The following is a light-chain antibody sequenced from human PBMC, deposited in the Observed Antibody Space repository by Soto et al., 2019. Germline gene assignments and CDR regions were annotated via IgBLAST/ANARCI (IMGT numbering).Light chain of an antibody. Sequence: QPVRTQSPSDSTSLGASVKLTCTLSSGHSNYAIAWHQQQSEKGPRYLMKLNSDGSHSKGDGIPDRFSGSSSGAERYLTISSLQSEDKADYYCQTWGSGIVVFGGGTKLTLL. J-gene: IGLJ2*01. CDR2: LNSDGSH. CDR1: SGHSNYA. CDR3: QTWGSGIVV. V-gene: IGLV4-69*01.